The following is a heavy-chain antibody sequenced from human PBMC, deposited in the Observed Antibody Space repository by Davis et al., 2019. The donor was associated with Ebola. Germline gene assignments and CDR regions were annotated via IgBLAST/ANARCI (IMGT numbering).Heavy chain of an antibody. D-gene: IGHD2-2*01. CDR2: IFPDDSDA. Sequence: GESLKISCTGSGYGFTNYWIGWVRQMPGKGLDWMGFIFPDDSDATYSPSFQGQVTFSVDKSIRTAYLHWNSLKASDTATYYCARQGTTSWDSWGQGTLVTVSS. CDR1: GYGFTNYW. CDR3: ARQGTTSWDS. V-gene: IGHV5-51*01. J-gene: IGHJ4*02.